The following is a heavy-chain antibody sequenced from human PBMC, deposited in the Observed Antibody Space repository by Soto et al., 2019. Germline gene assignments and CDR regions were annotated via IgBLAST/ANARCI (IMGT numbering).Heavy chain of an antibody. Sequence: PGESRRLSWAASGFTFSNYAMTWGRQAPGKGLDWVSAIDGSGGGTYYADSVKGRFIISRDNSRNTLYLQMDSLRAEDTAVYYCAKAYYDSSGYSNWFDPWGQGTLGTVSS. V-gene: IGHV3-23*01. J-gene: IGHJ5*02. CDR3: AKAYYDSSGYSNWFDP. D-gene: IGHD3-22*01. CDR1: GFTFSNYA. CDR2: IDGSGGGT.